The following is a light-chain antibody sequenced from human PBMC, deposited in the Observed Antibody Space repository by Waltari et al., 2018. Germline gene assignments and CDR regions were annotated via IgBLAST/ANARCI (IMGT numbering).Light chain of an antibody. V-gene: IGKV1-33*01. CDR1: PDISKY. CDR2: DAS. Sequence: DIQMTQSPSSLSASVCDRVTITCQAGPDISKYLNWYQQKPGKPPKLRIYDASKLETGVPSRFSGSGSGTLFTFTISSLQPEDIATYYCQQHDRQPYTFGQGTELESK. J-gene: IGKJ2*01. CDR3: QQHDRQPYT.